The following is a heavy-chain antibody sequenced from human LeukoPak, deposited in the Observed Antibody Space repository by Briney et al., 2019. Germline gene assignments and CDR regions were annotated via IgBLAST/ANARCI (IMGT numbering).Heavy chain of an antibody. V-gene: IGHV4-39*02. CDR1: GGSITGRYY. Sequence: PENLSVTCIVSGGSITGRYYWGWIRQPPGKGLEWLGSVFHNGNTYYNPSVKSRVTISVDTSKNHFSLKLNSMTAADTAIYYCAKVSMAAAGTQDYFDPWGEGILVTVSS. CDR3: AKVSMAAAGTQDYFDP. D-gene: IGHD6-13*01. CDR2: VFHNGNT. J-gene: IGHJ5*02.